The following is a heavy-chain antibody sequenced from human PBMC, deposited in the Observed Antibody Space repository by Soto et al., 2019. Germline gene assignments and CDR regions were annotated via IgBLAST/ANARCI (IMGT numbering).Heavy chain of an antibody. V-gene: IGHV3-13*01. CDR1: GFTLSSYD. Sequence: GGSLRLSGAASGFTLSSYDMHWVRQATGKGLEWVSAIGTAGDTYYPGSVKGRFTISRENAKNSLYLQMNSLRAGDTAVYYCARSDALDPWYDYWGQGTLVTVSS. J-gene: IGHJ4*02. CDR2: IGTAGDT. D-gene: IGHD2-15*01. CDR3: ARSDALDPWYDY.